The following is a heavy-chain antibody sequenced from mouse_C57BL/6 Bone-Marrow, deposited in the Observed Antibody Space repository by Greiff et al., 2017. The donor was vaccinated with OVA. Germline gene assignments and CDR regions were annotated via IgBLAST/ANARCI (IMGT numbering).Heavy chain of an antibody. V-gene: IGHV1-50*01. CDR2: IDPSDSYT. CDR1: GYTFTSYW. D-gene: IGHD2-2*01. CDR3: ALLWLRRGDWYFDV. J-gene: IGHJ1*03. Sequence: VQLQQPGAELVKPGASVKLSCKASGYTFTSYWMQWVKQRPGQGLEWIGEIDPSDSYTNYNQKFKGKATLTVDTSSSTAYMQLSSLTSEDSAVYYCALLWLRRGDWYFDVWGTGTTVTVSS.